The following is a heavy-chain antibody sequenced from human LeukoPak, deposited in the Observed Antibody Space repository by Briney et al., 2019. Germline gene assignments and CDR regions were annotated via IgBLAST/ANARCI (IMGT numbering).Heavy chain of an antibody. CDR3: ARRAGGYSHPYDY. Sequence: GGSLRLSCAASGFTFSSYSMNWVRQAPGKGLEWVSLIYSDGTTYYADSVKGRFTISRDNSKNTLYLQMNSLRAEDTAVYYCARRAGGYSHPYDYWGQGTLVTVSS. J-gene: IGHJ4*02. CDR2: IYSDGTT. D-gene: IGHD4-23*01. CDR1: GFTFSSYS. V-gene: IGHV3-53*01.